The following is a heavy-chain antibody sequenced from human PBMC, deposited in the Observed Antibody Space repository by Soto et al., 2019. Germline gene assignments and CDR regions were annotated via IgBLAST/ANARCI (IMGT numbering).Heavy chain of an antibody. Sequence: SETLSLTCAVYGGSFSGYYWSWIRQPPGKGLEWIGEINHSGSTNYNPSLKSRVTISVDTSKNQFSLKLSSVTAADTAVYYCARGSDYGDAWGDYYYYGMDVWGQGTTVTVSS. CDR3: ARGSDYGDAWGDYYYYGMDV. CDR2: INHSGST. V-gene: IGHV4-34*01. D-gene: IGHD4-17*01. CDR1: GGSFSGYY. J-gene: IGHJ6*02.